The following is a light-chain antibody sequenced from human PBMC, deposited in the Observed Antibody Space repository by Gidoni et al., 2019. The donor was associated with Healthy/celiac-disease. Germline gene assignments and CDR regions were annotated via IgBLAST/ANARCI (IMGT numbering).Light chain of an antibody. V-gene: IGKV4-1*01. CDR3: QQYYSTPRT. CDR2: WAS. Sequence: DIVITQAPDSLAMSPGERATINCKSSQSVLYSSNNKNYLAWYQQKPGQPPKLLIYWASTRESGVPDRFSGSGSGTDFTLTISSLQAEDVAVYYCQQYYSTPRTFGQGTKVEIK. CDR1: QSVLYSSNNKNY. J-gene: IGKJ1*01.